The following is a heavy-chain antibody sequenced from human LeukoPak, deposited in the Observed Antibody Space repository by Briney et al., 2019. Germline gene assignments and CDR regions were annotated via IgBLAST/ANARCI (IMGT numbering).Heavy chain of an antibody. V-gene: IGHV4-59*01. Sequence: SETLSLTCTVSGGSISSYYWSWIRQPPGKGLEWIGYIYYSGSTNYNPSLKSRVTISVDTSKNQFSLKLSSVTAADTAVYYCARAARDRGDYADGFDIWGQGTMVTVSS. J-gene: IGHJ3*02. CDR2: IYYSGST. CDR3: ARAARDRGDYADGFDI. D-gene: IGHD3-16*01. CDR1: GGSISSYY.